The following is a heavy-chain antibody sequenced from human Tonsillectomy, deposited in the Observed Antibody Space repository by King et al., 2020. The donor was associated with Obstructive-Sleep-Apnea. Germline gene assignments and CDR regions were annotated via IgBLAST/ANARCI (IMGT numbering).Heavy chain of an antibody. CDR3: AREVPNPGYFDY. CDR2: IYHSGST. Sequence: QLQESGSGLVKPSQTLSLTCAVSDDSISSGGYSWSWIRQPPGKGLEWIGYIYHSGSTYYNPSLTSRVTISVDTSKNQFSLKLSSVPAADTAVSYFAREVPNPGYFDYWGQGTLVTVSS. CDR1: DDSISSGGYS. J-gene: IGHJ4*02. V-gene: IGHV4-30-2*01.